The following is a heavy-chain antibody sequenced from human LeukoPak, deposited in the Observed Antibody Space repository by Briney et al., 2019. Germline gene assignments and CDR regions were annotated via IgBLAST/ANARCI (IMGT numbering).Heavy chain of an antibody. D-gene: IGHD2-21*02. CDR1: GGTFSSYA. J-gene: IGHJ3*02. CDR3: ARLVTESGNPYAFDI. V-gene: IGHV1-69*05. CDR2: IIPIFGTA. Sequence: GASVKVSCKASGGTFSSYAISWVRQAPGQGLEWMGGIIPIFGTANYAQKFQGRVTITTDESTSTAYMELSSLRSEDTAVYYCARLVTESGNPYAFDIWGQGTMVTVSS.